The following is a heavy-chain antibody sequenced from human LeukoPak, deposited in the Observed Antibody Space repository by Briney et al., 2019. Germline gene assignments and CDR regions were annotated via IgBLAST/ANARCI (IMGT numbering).Heavy chain of an antibody. Sequence: GESPKISCKGSGYTFTTYWIGWVRQMPGEGLEWMGISYARDSETIYSPSFQGQVSISVDRSISTAYLEWSSLKASDTAIYYCATSTGTEGKYYYYYMDVWGTGTTVTVSS. CDR1: GYTFTTYW. CDR3: ATSTGTEGKYYYYYMDV. CDR2: SYARDSET. J-gene: IGHJ6*03. V-gene: IGHV5-51*01. D-gene: IGHD1-1*01.